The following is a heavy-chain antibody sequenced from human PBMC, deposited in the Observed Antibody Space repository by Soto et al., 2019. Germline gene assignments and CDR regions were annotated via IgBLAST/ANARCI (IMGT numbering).Heavy chain of an antibody. CDR3: ARDLVEMATITSDYYYSYGMDV. D-gene: IGHD5-12*01. Sequence: QVQLVQSGAEVKKPGSSVKVSCKASGGTFSSYAISWVRQAPGQGLEWMGGIIPIFGTANYAQKFQGRVTITADESTSTAYMEQSSLRSEDTVVYYCARDLVEMATITSDYYYSYGMDVWGQGTTVTVSS. J-gene: IGHJ6*02. V-gene: IGHV1-69*01. CDR1: GGTFSSYA. CDR2: IIPIFGTA.